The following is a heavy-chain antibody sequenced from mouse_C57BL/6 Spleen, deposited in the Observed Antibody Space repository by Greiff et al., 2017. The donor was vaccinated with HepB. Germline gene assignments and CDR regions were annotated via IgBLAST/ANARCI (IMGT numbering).Heavy chain of an antibody. Sequence: EVQLVESGGDLVKPGGSLKLSCAASGFTFSSYGMSWVRQTPDKRLEWVATISSGGSYTYYPDSVKGRFTISRDNAKNTLYLQMISLKSEDTAMYYCARHGSRHHFDYWGQGTTLTVSS. CDR1: GFTFSSYG. J-gene: IGHJ2*01. D-gene: IGHD1-1*01. CDR3: ARHGSRHHFDY. V-gene: IGHV5-6*01. CDR2: ISSGGSYT.